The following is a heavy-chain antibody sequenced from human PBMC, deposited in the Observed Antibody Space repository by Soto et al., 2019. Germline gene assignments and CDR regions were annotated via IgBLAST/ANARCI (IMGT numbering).Heavy chain of an antibody. Sequence: GASVKVSCKASGYTSTSYAMHWVRQAPGQRLEWMGWINAGNGNTKYSQKFQGRVTITRDTSASTVYMELSSLRSEDTAVYYCARGGSLYWYFDLWGRGTLVTVSS. V-gene: IGHV1-3*01. D-gene: IGHD1-26*01. J-gene: IGHJ2*01. CDR2: INAGNGNT. CDR1: GYTSTSYA. CDR3: ARGGSLYWYFDL.